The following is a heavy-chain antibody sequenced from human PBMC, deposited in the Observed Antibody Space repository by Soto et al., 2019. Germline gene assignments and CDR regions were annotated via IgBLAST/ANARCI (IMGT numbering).Heavy chain of an antibody. CDR1: GVTVGNNY. Sequence: EVRLVESGGGLVQPGGSLRLSCAASGVTVGNNYMSWVRQAPGKGLEWVSVTYSGGDTRYADSVKARFTMSRDSTKNKEYLKMDSQRSVDTDEYFWARNVPVTALHYWGQGYLV. CDR3: ARNVPVTALHY. J-gene: IGHJ4*02. V-gene: IGHV3-66*01. CDR2: TYSGGDT. D-gene: IGHD4-17*01.